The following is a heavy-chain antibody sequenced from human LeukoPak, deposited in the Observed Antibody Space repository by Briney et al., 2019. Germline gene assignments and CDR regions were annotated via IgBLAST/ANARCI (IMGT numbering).Heavy chain of an antibody. CDR1: GGSISSYY. Sequence: SETLSLTCTVSGGSISSYYWSWIRQPPGKGLEWIGYIYHTGNTNYNPSLKTRVTISVDTSRTQFSLKLDSVTAADTAVYYCARATGYYASGPFCYMDVWGEGTTVAVS. J-gene: IGHJ6*03. D-gene: IGHD3-10*01. V-gene: IGHV4-59*01. CDR2: IYHTGNT. CDR3: ARATGYYASGPFCYMDV.